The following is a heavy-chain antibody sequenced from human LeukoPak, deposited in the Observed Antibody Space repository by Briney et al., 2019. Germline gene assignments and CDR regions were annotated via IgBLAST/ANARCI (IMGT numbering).Heavy chain of an antibody. J-gene: IGHJ4*02. CDR2: ISRISRTI. D-gene: IGHD4-17*01. Sequence: GGSLRLSCAASGFTFSSYSMNWVRQAPGKGLEWVSYISRISRTIYYADSVKGRFTISRDNAKSSLYLQMDSLRDEDTAVYYCARDRLGGYGDYWGFDYWGQGTLVTVSS. CDR1: GFTFSSYS. CDR3: ARDRLGGYGDYWGFDY. V-gene: IGHV3-48*02.